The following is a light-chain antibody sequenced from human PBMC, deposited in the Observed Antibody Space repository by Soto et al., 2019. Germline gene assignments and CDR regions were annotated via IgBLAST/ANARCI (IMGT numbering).Light chain of an antibody. CDR3: QQYGRSRT. V-gene: IGKV3-20*01. Sequence: EIVLTQSPGTLSLSPGERATLSCRASQSVTSSYLAWYQQKPGQAPRLLIYGASNRATGIPDRFSGSGSGTDFTLTINRLEPEDFAVYYCQQYGRSRTFGQGTKVDIK. CDR1: QSVTSSY. J-gene: IGKJ1*01. CDR2: GAS.